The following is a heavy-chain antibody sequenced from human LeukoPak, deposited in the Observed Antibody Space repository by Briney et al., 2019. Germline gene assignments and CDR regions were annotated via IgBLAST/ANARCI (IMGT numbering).Heavy chain of an antibody. J-gene: IGHJ4*01. CDR1: GFTFSTDS. V-gene: IGHV3-48*04. Sequence: PGGALRLSCAASGFTFSTDSMNWVRQAPGKGLEWVSYISSSGSSIYDADSVKGRFSISRDNAKDSLYLQMNTLRAEDTSVYYCAKAPPDSCASRGSSPLIFDSWGHGILVTVSS. CDR2: ISSSGSSI. D-gene: IGHD3-22*01. CDR3: AKAPPDSCASRGSSPLIFDS.